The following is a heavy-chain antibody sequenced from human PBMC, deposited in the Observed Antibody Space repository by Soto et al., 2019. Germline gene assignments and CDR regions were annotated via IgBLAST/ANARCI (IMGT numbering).Heavy chain of an antibody. V-gene: IGHV1-3*01. CDR3: ARSLGYCSGGSCYSADDAFDI. D-gene: IGHD2-15*01. J-gene: IGHJ3*02. CDR2: INAGNGNT. CDR1: GYTFTSYA. Sequence: ASVKVSCKASGYTFTSYAMHWVRQAPGQRIEWMGWINAGNGNTKYSQKFQGRATITRDASASTAYMELSSLRSEDTAVYYCARSLGYCSGGSCYSADDAFDIWGQGTMVTVS.